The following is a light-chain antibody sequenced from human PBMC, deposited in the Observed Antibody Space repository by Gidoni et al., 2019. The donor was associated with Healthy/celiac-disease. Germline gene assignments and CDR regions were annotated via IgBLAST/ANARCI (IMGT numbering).Light chain of an antibody. J-gene: IGKJ4*01. V-gene: IGKV3-20*01. CDR3: QQYGSSPLT. CDR2: GAS. CDR1: QSVSSSY. Sequence: EMVLTQSPGTLSLSPGERATLSCRASQSVSSSYLAWYQQTPGQAPRLLIYGASSRATGIPDRFSGSGSGTDFTLIISRLEPEDFAVYYCQQYGSSPLTFGGGTKVEIK.